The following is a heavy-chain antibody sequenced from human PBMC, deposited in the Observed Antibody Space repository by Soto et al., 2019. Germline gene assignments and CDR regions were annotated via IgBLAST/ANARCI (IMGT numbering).Heavy chain of an antibody. CDR1: GGSISSGGYY. V-gene: IGHV4-31*03. Sequence: QVQLQESGPGLVKPSETLSVTCTISGGSISSGGYYWGWIRQFPGKGLEWIGYIYYSGTTYYIPSLKSRITISVDRSENQFSLKLTSVPAADTAVYYCARVFWPDYYYCMDVWGQGTTVTVSS. CDR2: IYYSGTT. CDR3: ARVFWPDYYYCMDV. J-gene: IGHJ6*02.